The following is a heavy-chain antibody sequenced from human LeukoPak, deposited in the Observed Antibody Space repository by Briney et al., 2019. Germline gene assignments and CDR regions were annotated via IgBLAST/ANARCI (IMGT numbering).Heavy chain of an antibody. CDR3: AKGTRGYSYGLPDY. CDR2: ISGSGGST. D-gene: IGHD5-18*01. Sequence: GGSLRLSCAASGFTFSSYAMSWVRQAPGMGLEWVSAISGSGGSTYYADSVKGRFTISGDNSKNTLYLQMNSLRAEDTAVYYCAKGTRGYSYGLPDYWGQGTLVTVSS. J-gene: IGHJ4*02. V-gene: IGHV3-23*01. CDR1: GFTFSSYA.